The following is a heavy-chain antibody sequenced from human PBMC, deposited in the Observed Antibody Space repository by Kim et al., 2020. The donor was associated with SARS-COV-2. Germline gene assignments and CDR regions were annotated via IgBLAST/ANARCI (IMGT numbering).Heavy chain of an antibody. CDR1: GFTFSSYA. CDR3: AKDRNVLLWFGELAGMEV. V-gene: IGHV3-23*01. Sequence: GGSLRLSCAASGFTFSSYAMSWVRQAPGKGLEWVSAISGSGGSTYYADSVKGRFTISRDNSKNTLYLQMNSLRAEDTAVYYCAKDRNVLLWFGELAGMEVWGQGTTVTVSS. J-gene: IGHJ6*02. CDR2: ISGSGGST. D-gene: IGHD3-10*01.